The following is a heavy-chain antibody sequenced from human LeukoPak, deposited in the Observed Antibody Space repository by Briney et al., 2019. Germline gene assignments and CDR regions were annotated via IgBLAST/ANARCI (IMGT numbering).Heavy chain of an antibody. D-gene: IGHD3-10*01. V-gene: IGHV4-38-2*01. CDR2: IYHSGST. J-gene: IGHJ4*02. CDR3: AITPIWFGELWGFDY. Sequence: PSETLSLTCAVSGYSISSGYYWGWIRQPPGKGLEWIGSIYHSGSTYYNPSLKSRVTISVDTSKNQFSLKLSSVTAADTAVYYCAITPIWFGELWGFDYWGQGTLVTVSS. CDR1: GYSISSGYY.